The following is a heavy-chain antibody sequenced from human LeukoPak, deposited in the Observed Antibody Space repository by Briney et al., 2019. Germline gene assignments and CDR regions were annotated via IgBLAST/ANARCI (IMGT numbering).Heavy chain of an antibody. CDR2: ISSSSSYI. J-gene: IGHJ4*02. V-gene: IGHV3-21*01. CDR3: ARGGPVSWVTTVTYSSDY. D-gene: IGHD4-11*01. Sequence: GGSLRLSCAASGFTFSSYSMNWVRQAPGKGLEWVSSISSSSSYIYYADSVKGRFTISRDNAKNSLYLQMNSLRAEDTAVYYCARGGPVSWVTTVTYSSDYWGQGTLVTVSS. CDR1: GFTFSSYS.